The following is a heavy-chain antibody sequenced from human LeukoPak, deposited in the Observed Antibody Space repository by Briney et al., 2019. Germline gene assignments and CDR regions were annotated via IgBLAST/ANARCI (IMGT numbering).Heavy chain of an antibody. CDR1: GFTFSSYW. D-gene: IGHD2-2*01. V-gene: IGHV3-7*03. CDR2: IKQVGSEK. CDR3: ARGVYCSSTSCPQGNDY. Sequence: AGSRRLSCAASGFTFSSYWMSWVRQPPGKGLEWVANIKQVGSEKYYVDGVKDRFTIYRDKAKISLYLQMNSLRAEDTAVYYCARGVYCSSTSCPQGNDYWGQGTLVTVSS. J-gene: IGHJ4*02.